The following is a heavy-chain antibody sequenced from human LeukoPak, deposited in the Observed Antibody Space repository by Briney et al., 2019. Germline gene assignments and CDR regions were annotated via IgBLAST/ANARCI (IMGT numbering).Heavy chain of an antibody. V-gene: IGHV5-51*01. CDR1: GYIFTNYW. J-gene: IGHJ4*02. Sequence: GESLKISCKGSGYIFTNYWIAWVRQMPGKGLECMGIIYPGDSDTRYSPSFQGQVTISADKSISTAYLQWSSLKASDTAMYYCARHGRIRGFDFWGQGTLVTVSS. CDR3: ARHGRIRGFDF. CDR2: IYPGDSDT. D-gene: IGHD3-16*01.